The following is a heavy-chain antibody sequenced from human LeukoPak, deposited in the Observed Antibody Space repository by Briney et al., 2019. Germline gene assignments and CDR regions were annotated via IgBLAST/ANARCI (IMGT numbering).Heavy chain of an antibody. Sequence: SVKVSCKASGGTFSSYAISWVRQAPGQGLEWMGGIIPIFGTANYAQKFQGRVTITTDESTSTAYMELSSLRSEDTAVYYCARDMGIYDSSSPYYFDHWGQGTLVTVSS. D-gene: IGHD3-22*01. J-gene: IGHJ4*02. CDR3: ARDMGIYDSSSPYYFDH. CDR2: IIPIFGTA. CDR1: GGTFSSYA. V-gene: IGHV1-69*05.